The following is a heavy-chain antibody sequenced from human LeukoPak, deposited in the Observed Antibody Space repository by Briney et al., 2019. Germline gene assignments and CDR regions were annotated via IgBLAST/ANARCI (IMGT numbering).Heavy chain of an antibody. J-gene: IGHJ4*02. D-gene: IGHD5-18*01. CDR2: ISSSSSYI. CDR3: ARGGYSYGIKYYFDY. CDR1: GVTFSSYS. Sequence: GGSLRLSCAASGVTFSSYSMNWVRQAPGKGLGWVSSISSSSSYIYYADSVKGRLTISRDNAKNSLYLPMNSLRAEDTAVYYCARGGYSYGIKYYFDYWGQGNLVTVSS. V-gene: IGHV3-21*01.